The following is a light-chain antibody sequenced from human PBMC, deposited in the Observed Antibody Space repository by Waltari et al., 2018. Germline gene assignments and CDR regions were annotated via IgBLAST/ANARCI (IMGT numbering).Light chain of an antibody. CDR1: SSDVGGYKY. Sequence: QSALTQPRSVSGSPGQSVTISCTGTSSDVGGYKYVSWYHQHPGKGPKVLIYDVSKRPPGVPDRFSASKSDNTASLTISGLQAEDEADYHCCSYAGNHVWVFGGGTKLTVL. V-gene: IGLV2-11*01. CDR3: CSYAGNHVWV. CDR2: DVS. J-gene: IGLJ3*02.